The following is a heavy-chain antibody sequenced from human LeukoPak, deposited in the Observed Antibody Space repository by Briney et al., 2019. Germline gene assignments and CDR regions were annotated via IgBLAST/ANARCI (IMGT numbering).Heavy chain of an antibody. D-gene: IGHD4-23*01. V-gene: IGHV4-39*07. CDR2: IFYSGST. CDR1: GGSISTSNYY. J-gene: IGHJ4*02. Sequence: SETLSLTCTVSGGSISTSNYYWGWIRQPPGKGLEWIGNIFYSGSTYYSPALKSLVTISLDTSRNQFSLKLNSVTAADTAVYFCARVKAVVTPWVFDYWGQGSLVTVSS. CDR3: ARVKAVVTPWVFDY.